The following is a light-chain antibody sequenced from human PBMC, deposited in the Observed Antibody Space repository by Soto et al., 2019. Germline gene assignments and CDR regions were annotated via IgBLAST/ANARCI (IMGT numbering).Light chain of an antibody. Sequence: EIVLTQSPATLSLSPGERATLSCRASQSVSNYLVWYQQKRGQAPRLLIYDASNRATGIPARFSGSGSGTDFTLTISSLEPEDFAVYYCQQRGSWPLLTFGVGTKVESK. J-gene: IGKJ4*01. CDR1: QSVSNY. CDR2: DAS. V-gene: IGKV3-11*01. CDR3: QQRGSWPLLT.